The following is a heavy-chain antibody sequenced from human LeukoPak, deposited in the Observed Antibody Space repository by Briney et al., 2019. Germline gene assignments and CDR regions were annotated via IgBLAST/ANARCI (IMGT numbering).Heavy chain of an antibody. Sequence: ASVKVSCKASGCTFTTYYIHWVRQAPGQGLEWMGIINPVGGSTTYAHRFQGRLTMTRDTSTSTVYMELSSLRSEDTAVYYCARVNDFWSGYFDSWGQGTLVTVSS. CDR2: INPVGGST. D-gene: IGHD3-3*01. V-gene: IGHV1-46*01. J-gene: IGHJ4*02. CDR1: GCTFTTYY. CDR3: ARVNDFWSGYFDS.